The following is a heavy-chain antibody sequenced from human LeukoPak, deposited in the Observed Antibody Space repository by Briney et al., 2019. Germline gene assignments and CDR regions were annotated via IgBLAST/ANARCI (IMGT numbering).Heavy chain of an antibody. CDR2: INHSGST. Sequence: PSETLSLTCTVSSGSISSSSYYWSWIRQPPGKGLEWIGEINHSGSTNYNPSLKSRVTISVDTSKNQFSLKLSSVTAADTAVYYCARGGYYFDYWGQGTLVTVSS. CDR3: ARGGYYFDY. J-gene: IGHJ4*02. V-gene: IGHV4-39*07. CDR1: SGSISSSSYY. D-gene: IGHD5-12*01.